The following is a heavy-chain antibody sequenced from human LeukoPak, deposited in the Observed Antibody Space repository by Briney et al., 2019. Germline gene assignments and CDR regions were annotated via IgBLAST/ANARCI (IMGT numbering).Heavy chain of an antibody. Sequence: SETLSLTCTVSGGSISSGGYYWSWIRQHPGKGLEWIGYIYYSGSTYYNPSLKSRVTISVDTSKNQFSLKLSSVTAADTAVYYCARGAPHSSSWPNWGQGTLVTVSS. CDR2: IYYSGST. J-gene: IGHJ4*02. CDR1: GGSISSGGYY. D-gene: IGHD6-13*01. CDR3: ARGAPHSSSWPN. V-gene: IGHV4-31*03.